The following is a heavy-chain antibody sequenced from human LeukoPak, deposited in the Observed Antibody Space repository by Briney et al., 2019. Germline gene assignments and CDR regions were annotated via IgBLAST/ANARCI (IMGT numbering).Heavy chain of an antibody. J-gene: IGHJ4*02. D-gene: IGHD3-10*01. CDR3: ARTMVRGVIIPDY. Sequence: GASVTVSCKASGYTFTVYYMHWVRQAPGQGLEWMGWINPNSGGTNYAQKFQGRVTMTRDTSISTAYMELSRLRSDDTAVYYCARTMVRGVIIPDYWGQGTLVTVSS. CDR2: INPNSGGT. CDR1: GYTFTVYY. V-gene: IGHV1-2*02.